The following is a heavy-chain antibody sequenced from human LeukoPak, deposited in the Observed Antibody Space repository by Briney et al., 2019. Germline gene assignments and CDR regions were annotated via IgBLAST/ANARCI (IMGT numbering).Heavy chain of an antibody. V-gene: IGHV4-4*02. CDR3: ARGPVYCSGGSCYPGPFDH. D-gene: IGHD2-15*01. CDR2: IYHSGST. CDR1: GGSISSSNW. J-gene: IGHJ4*02. Sequence: SGTLSLTCAVSGGSISSSNWWSWVRQPPGKGLEWIGEIYHSGSTNYNPSLKSRVTISVDKSKNQFSLKLSSVTAADTAVYYCARGPVYCSGGSCYPGPFDHWGQGTLVTVSS.